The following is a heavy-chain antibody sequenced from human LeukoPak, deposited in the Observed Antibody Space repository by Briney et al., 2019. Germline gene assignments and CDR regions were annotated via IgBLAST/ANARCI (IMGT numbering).Heavy chain of an antibody. CDR2: INHSGST. V-gene: IGHV4-34*01. CDR1: GGSFSGYY. CDR3: ARRGYCSGGSCYPSYFDS. Sequence: SETLSLTCAVYGGSFSGYYWTWIRQPPGKGLHWIGEINHSGSTNYNPSLKSRVTISVDTSKNQFSLKLTSVTAADTAVYYCARRGYCSGGSCYPSYFDSWGQGTLVTDSS. J-gene: IGHJ4*02. D-gene: IGHD2-15*01.